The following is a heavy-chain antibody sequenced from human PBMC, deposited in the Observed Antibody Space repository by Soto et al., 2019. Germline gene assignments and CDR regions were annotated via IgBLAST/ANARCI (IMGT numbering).Heavy chain of an antibody. J-gene: IGHJ4*02. V-gene: IGHV4-59*01. CDR2: IFYNGST. CDR1: GGPINNYY. D-gene: IGHD3-10*01. CDR3: GRLRMYTFGTYYRFIDD. Sequence: SETLSLTCTVSGGPINNYYWSWIRQSPGGGLEYIGYIFYNGSTNYNPSLKSRVSISLDTSKSQFSLRLSSVSAADTAVYYCGRLRMYTFGTYYRFIDDWGQGSLVIVSS.